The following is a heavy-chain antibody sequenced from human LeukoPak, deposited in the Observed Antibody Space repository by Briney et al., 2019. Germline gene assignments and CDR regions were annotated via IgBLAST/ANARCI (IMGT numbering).Heavy chain of an antibody. Sequence: ASVKVSCKASGYTFTSYDINWVRQAPGQGLEWMGWINPNSGGTNYAQKFQGRVTMTRDTSIRTAYMELSRLRSDDTAVYYCARGLVGAIVGAFDIWGQGTMVTVSP. CDR3: ARGLVGAIVGAFDI. CDR1: GYTFTSYD. D-gene: IGHD1-26*01. V-gene: IGHV1-2*02. CDR2: INPNSGGT. J-gene: IGHJ3*02.